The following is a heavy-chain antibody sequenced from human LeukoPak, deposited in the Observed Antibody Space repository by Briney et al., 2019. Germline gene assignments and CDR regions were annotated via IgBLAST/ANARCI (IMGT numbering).Heavy chain of an antibody. J-gene: IGHJ4*02. CDR3: ARQGRTGTTLSKDY. Sequence: SETLSLTCTVSGVSISSSSYYWGWIRRPPGKGLEWIGSIYYSGSTYYNPSLKSRVTISVDTSKNQFSLKLSSVTAADTAVYYRARQGRTGTTLSKDYWGQGTLVTVSS. V-gene: IGHV4-39*01. CDR1: GVSISSSSYY. D-gene: IGHD1-7*01. CDR2: IYYSGST.